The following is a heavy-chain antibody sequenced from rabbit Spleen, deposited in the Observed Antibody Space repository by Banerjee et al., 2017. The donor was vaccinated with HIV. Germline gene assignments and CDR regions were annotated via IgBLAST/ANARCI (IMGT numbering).Heavy chain of an antibody. D-gene: IGHD1-1*01. J-gene: IGHJ6*01. CDR2: IYAGSSSST. V-gene: IGHV1S45*01. CDR1: GFSFNSGYN. Sequence: QEQLEESGGDLVKPEGSLTLTCTASGFSFNSGYNMCWVRQAPGKGLEWIACIYAGSSSSTYYASWAKGRFTGSKTSSTTVTLQMTSLTAADTATYFCARSHNNYWLYGMDLWGPGTLVTVS. CDR3: ARSHNNYWLYGMDL.